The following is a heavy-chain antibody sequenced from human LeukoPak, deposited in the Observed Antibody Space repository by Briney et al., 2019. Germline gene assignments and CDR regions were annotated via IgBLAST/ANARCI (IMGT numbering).Heavy chain of an antibody. J-gene: IGHJ4*02. CDR2: ISSSSSTI. CDR3: ARGTYYYDSSGSPC. V-gene: IGHV3-48*04. D-gene: IGHD3-22*01. Sequence: PGGSLRLSCAASGFTFSSYSMNWVRQAPGKGLEWVSYISSSSSTIYYADSVKGRFTISRDNAKNSLYLQMNSLRAEDTAVYYCARGTYYYDSSGSPCWGQGTLVTVSS. CDR1: GFTFSSYS.